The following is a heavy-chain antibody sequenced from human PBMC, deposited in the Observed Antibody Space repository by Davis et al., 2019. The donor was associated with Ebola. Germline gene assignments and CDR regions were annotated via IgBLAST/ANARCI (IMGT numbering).Heavy chain of an antibody. V-gene: IGHV3-30*04. CDR2: ISFDGSNK. CDR3: FVGAIVY. Sequence: LSLTCAASGFPFSSYAMHWVRQAPGKGLEWVAVISFDGSNKNYADSVKGRFTISRDNSKNTLFLQMNSLRAEDTAVYYCFVGAIVYWGQGTLVTVSS. J-gene: IGHJ4*02. CDR1: GFPFSSYA. D-gene: IGHD1-26*01.